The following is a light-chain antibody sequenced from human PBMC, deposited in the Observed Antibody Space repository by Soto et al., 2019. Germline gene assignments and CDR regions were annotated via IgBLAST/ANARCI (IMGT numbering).Light chain of an antibody. V-gene: IGKV3D-20*02. Sequence: EIVMTQSPATLSVSPGERATLSCSASQSVSSYLVWYQQKPGQAPRLLIYGASSRATGIPDRFSGSGSGTDFTLTISRLEPEDFAVYYCQQHSHWPPWTFGQGTKVDIK. J-gene: IGKJ1*01. CDR1: QSVSSY. CDR3: QQHSHWPPWT. CDR2: GAS.